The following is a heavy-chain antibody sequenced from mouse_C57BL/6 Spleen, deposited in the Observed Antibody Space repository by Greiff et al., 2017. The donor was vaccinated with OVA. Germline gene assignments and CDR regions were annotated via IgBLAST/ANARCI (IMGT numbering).Heavy chain of an antibody. V-gene: IGHV5-17*01. J-gene: IGHJ3*01. CDR2: ISSGSSTI. CDR3: ASHYDYLAY. CDR1: GFTFSDYG. Sequence: EVKLQESGGGLVKPGGSLKLSCAASGFTFSDYGMHWVRQAPEKGLEWVAYISSGSSTIYYADTVKGRFTISRDNAKNTLFLQMTSLRSEDTAMYYCASHYDYLAYWGQGTLVTVSA. D-gene: IGHD2-4*01.